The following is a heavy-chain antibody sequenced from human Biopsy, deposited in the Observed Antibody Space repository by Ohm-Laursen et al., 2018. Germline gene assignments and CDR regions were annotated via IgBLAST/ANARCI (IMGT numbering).Heavy chain of an antibody. J-gene: IGHJ5*02. Sequence: SETLSLTWTVSGGSLSSYSWSWIRQPAGKGLEWIGQIYTSGITNYNPSLKSRVTMSVDTSKNKFSLRVSSVTAADTAVYYCAGDRDRRGWFDPWGQGTLVTVSS. D-gene: IGHD1-14*01. V-gene: IGHV4-4*07. CDR3: AGDRDRRGWFDP. CDR1: GGSLSSYS. CDR2: IYTSGIT.